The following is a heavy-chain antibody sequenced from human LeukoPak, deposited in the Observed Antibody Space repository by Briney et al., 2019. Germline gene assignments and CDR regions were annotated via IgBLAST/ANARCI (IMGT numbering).Heavy chain of an antibody. CDR3: ARDPTGIAAAGSWHYFDY. J-gene: IGHJ4*02. CDR1: GYSISSGYY. V-gene: IGHV4-38-2*02. D-gene: IGHD6-13*01. CDR2: IYHSGST. Sequence: SETLSLTCTVSGYSISSGYYWGWIRQPPGKGLEWIGSIYHSGSTYYNPSLKSRVTISVDTSKNQFSLKLSSVTAADTAVYYCARDPTGIAAAGSWHYFDYWGQGTLVTVSS.